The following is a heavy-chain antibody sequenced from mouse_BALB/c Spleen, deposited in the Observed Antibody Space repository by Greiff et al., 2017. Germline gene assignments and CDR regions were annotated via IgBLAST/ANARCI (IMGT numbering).Heavy chain of an antibody. CDR3: AREGNYYGYFDV. J-gene: IGHJ1*01. Sequence: EVKVVESGGGLVQPGGSLKLSCAASGFDFSRYWMSWVRQAPGKGLEWIGEINPDSSTINYTPSLKDKFIISRDNAKNTLYLQMSKVRSEDTALYYCAREGNYYGYFDVWGAGTTVTVSS. CDR1: GFDFSRYW. D-gene: IGHD2-1*01. V-gene: IGHV4-1*02. CDR2: INPDSSTI.